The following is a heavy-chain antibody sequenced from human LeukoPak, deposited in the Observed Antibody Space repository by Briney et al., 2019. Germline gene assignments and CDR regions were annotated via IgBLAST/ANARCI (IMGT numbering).Heavy chain of an antibody. CDR3: ARGTPTTRDFDS. CDR1: GFTFSSYI. V-gene: IGHV3-21*01. CDR2: ISSSSNHI. D-gene: IGHD4-11*01. J-gene: IGHJ4*02. Sequence: PGGSLRLSCAASGFTFSSYIMNWVRQAPGKGLEWVSSISSSSNHIYYADSLKGRFTISRDNAKNSLYLQMNSLRAEDTALYYCARGTPTTRDFDSWGQGTLVTVSS.